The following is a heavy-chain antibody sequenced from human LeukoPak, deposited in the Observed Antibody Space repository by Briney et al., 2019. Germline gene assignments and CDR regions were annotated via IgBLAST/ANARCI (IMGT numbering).Heavy chain of an antibody. Sequence: ASVKVSCKASGYTFTSYDINWVRQATGQGLEWMGWMNPNSGNTGYAQKFQGRVTMTRNTSISTAYMELSSLRSEDTAVYYCARGLRYYYDSSGYLGYWGQGTLVTVSS. D-gene: IGHD3-22*01. V-gene: IGHV1-8*01. CDR3: ARGLRYYYDSSGYLGY. CDR2: MNPNSGNT. CDR1: GYTFTSYD. J-gene: IGHJ4*02.